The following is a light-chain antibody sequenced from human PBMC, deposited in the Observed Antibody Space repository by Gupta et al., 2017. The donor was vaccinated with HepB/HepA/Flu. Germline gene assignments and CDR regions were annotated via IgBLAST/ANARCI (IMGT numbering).Light chain of an antibody. J-gene: IGLJ2*01. CDR3: QAGDSSTVV. V-gene: IGLV3-1*01. CDR1: KLGDKY. Sequence: SYELTQPPSVSVSPGQTASITCSGDKLGDKYACWYQQKPGQSPVLVIYQDSKRPSGIPERFSYSNSGTTATLTIGGTQARDEDDYYCQAGDSSTVVFGGGTKLTVL. CDR2: QDS.